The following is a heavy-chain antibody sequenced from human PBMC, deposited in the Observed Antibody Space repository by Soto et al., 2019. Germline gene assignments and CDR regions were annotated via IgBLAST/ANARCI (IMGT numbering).Heavy chain of an antibody. J-gene: IGHJ4*02. CDR3: ARDRVNYDILTGPKYYFDY. Sequence: GGSLRLSCAASGFTFSSYWMSWVRQAPGKGLDWVANIKQDGSEKYYVDSVKGRFTISRDNAKNSLYLQMNSLRAEDTAVYYSARDRVNYDILTGPKYYFDYWGQGTLVTVSS. CDR1: GFTFSSYW. V-gene: IGHV3-7*01. CDR2: IKQDGSEK. D-gene: IGHD3-9*01.